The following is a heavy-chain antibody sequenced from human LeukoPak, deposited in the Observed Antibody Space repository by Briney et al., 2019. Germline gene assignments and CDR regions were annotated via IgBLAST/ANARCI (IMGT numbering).Heavy chain of an antibody. J-gene: IGHJ4*02. Sequence: GGSLRLSCAASGFTFSSYGMHWVRQAPGKGLEWVAVISYDGSNKYYADSVKGRFTISRDNSKNTLYLQMNSLRAEDTAVYYCAKEGGSSWVFDYWGQGTLVTVSS. CDR2: ISYDGSNK. D-gene: IGHD6-13*01. CDR3: AKEGGSSWVFDY. CDR1: GFTFSSYG. V-gene: IGHV3-30*18.